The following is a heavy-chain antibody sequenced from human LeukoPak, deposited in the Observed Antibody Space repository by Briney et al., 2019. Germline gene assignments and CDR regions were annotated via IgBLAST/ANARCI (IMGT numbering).Heavy chain of an antibody. CDR2: ISSSGSTI. J-gene: IGHJ6*02. CDR3: ARDIPPGTSMDV. Sequence: PGGSLRLSCAASGFTFSDYYMSWIRQAPGKGLEWVSYISSSGSTIYYADSLKGRFTISRDNAKNSLYLQMNSLRAEDTAVYYCARDIPPGTSMDVWGQGTTVTVSS. CDR1: GFTFSDYY. V-gene: IGHV3-11*01.